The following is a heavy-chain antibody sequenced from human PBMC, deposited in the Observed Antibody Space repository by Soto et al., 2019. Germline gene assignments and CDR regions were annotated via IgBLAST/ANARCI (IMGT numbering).Heavy chain of an antibody. CDR1: GYTFTSYG. J-gene: IGHJ4*02. CDR2: ISAYNGNT. Sequence: QVQLVQSGAEVKKPGASVTVSCKASGYTFTSYGISWVRQAPGQGLEWMGWISAYNGNTNYAQKLQGRVTMTADTATSTADMELRSLRSDDTAVYYCARYSARSGYYTFRFDYWGQGTLVTVSS. D-gene: IGHD3-3*01. V-gene: IGHV1-18*01. CDR3: ARYSARSGYYTFRFDY.